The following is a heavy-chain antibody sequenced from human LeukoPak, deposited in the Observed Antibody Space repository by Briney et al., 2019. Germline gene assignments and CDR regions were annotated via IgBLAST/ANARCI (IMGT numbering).Heavy chain of an antibody. CDR3: ARGGYYFDY. CDR2: ISSSGSTI. Sequence: AGGSLRLSCAASGFTFNSYEMDWVRQAPGKGLEWVSYISSSGSTIYYADPVKGRFTISRDNAKNSLYLKRNSLTAEATAVYYCARGGYYFDYWGQGTLVTVSS. V-gene: IGHV3-48*03. J-gene: IGHJ4*02. CDR1: GFTFNSYE.